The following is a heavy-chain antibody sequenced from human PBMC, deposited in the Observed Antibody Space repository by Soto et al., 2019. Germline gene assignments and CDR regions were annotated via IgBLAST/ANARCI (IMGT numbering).Heavy chain of an antibody. CDR3: AIGLGPFFDS. Sequence: EVQVVESGGASIQPGGSLRLSCTASGLTLSHYYMTWVRQAPGKGLEWVSIIYTSGTIYYADFAKGRFTISRDTSGPTPSLQMNSLRAEDKAVYYCAIGLGPFFDSWGQGTLVTVSS. V-gene: IGHV3-53*01. D-gene: IGHD2-8*02. J-gene: IGHJ4*02. CDR2: IYTSGTI. CDR1: GLTLSHYY.